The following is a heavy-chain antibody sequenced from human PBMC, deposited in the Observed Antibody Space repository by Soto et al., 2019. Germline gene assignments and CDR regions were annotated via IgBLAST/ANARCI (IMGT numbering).Heavy chain of an antibody. Sequence: SETLSLTCTVSGGSISSGDSYWSWIRQSPGKGLEWIGYIYHSGSTYYKSSFRGRVTISVDTSKNQFSLNLNSVTAADTAVYFCAREGAASHSYYYGTDVWGQGTTVTVSS. V-gene: IGHV4-30-4*01. CDR2: IYHSGST. CDR3: AREGAASHSYYYGTDV. CDR1: GGSISSGDSY. J-gene: IGHJ6*02. D-gene: IGHD3-16*01.